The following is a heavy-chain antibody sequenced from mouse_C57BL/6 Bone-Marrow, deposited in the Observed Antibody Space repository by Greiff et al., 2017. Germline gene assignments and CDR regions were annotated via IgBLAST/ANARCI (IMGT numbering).Heavy chain of an antibody. Sequence: VMLVESGPGLVAPSQSLSITCTVSGFSLTSYGVHWVRQPPGKGLEWLVVIWRDGSTTYNSAPKSRPSISKDNPNCHVSLKMNRLQTDDTAVYYCARHRGGCGGLMDYWGQGTSVTVAS. V-gene: IGHV2-6-1*01. CDR1: GFSLTSYG. CDR2: IWRDGST. CDR3: ARHRGGCGGLMDY. D-gene: IGHD3-1*01. J-gene: IGHJ4*01.